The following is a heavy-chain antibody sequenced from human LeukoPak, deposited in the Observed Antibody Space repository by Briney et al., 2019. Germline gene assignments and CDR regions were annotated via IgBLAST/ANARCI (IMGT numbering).Heavy chain of an antibody. J-gene: IGHJ4*02. CDR1: GFTVSSNY. D-gene: IGHD6-6*01. Sequence: GGSLRLSCAAYGFTVSSNYMSWVRQAPGKGLEWVSVIYSGGSTYYADSVKGRFTISRDNSKNTLYLQMNSLRAEDTAVYYCARSSIAARPFDYWGQGTLVTVSS. V-gene: IGHV3-53*01. CDR3: ARSSIAARPFDY. CDR2: IYSGGST.